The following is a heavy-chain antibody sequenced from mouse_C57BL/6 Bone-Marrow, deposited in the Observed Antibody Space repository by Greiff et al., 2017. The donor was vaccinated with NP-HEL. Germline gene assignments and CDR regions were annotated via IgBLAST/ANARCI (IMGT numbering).Heavy chain of an antibody. CDR1: GYSFTSYY. Sequence: QVQLQQSGPELVKPGASVKISCKASGYSFTSYYIHWVKQRPGQGLEWIGWIYPGSGNTKYNEKFKGKAPLTADTSSSTAYMQLSSLTSEDSAVYYCARELRLRDYYAMDYWGQGTSVTVSS. CDR3: ARELRLRDYYAMDY. CDR2: IYPGSGNT. J-gene: IGHJ4*01. V-gene: IGHV1-66*01. D-gene: IGHD3-2*02.